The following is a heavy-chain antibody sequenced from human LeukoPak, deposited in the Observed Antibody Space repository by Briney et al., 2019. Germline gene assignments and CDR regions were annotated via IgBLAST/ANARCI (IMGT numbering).Heavy chain of an antibody. D-gene: IGHD6-6*01. V-gene: IGHV1-24*01. Sequence: GASVNVSCRVSGDTLTEISIHWVRQTPGKGIEWMGGIHPEDREVIYAQKFQGRVTMTEDSSTDTAYMDLRSLRSEDTAVYYCATAEQLVWGQGTLVTVSS. CDR2: IHPEDREV. CDR3: ATAEQLV. CDR1: GDTLTEIS. J-gene: IGHJ4*02.